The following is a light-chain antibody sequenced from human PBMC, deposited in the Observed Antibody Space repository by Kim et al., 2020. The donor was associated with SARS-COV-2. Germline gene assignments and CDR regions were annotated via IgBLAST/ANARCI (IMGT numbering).Light chain of an antibody. CDR2: DVS. Sequence: GQSLTLSCTGTSSDVGGYNYVSWYQQHPGKAPKFMIYDVSNRPSGVSNRFSCSKSGNTASLTISGLQAEDEADYYCSSYTSSSTRVFGTGTKVTVL. V-gene: IGLV2-14*03. CDR3: SSYTSSSTRV. J-gene: IGLJ1*01. CDR1: SSDVGGYNY.